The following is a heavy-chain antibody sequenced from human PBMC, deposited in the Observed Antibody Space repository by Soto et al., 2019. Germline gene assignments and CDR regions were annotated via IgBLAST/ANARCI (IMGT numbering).Heavy chain of an antibody. CDR3: ATWVDYGDFEGFDF. CDR1: GYSFTDYK. D-gene: IGHD4-17*01. J-gene: IGHJ4*02. V-gene: IGHV1-2*04. CDR2: VDPNGGVS. Sequence: GASVKVSCKTSGYSFTDYKLHWVRQAPGQGLEWMGWVDPNGGVSNSAQKFQGSVTMTWDTSITTAYLDLTRLTTNDTATYFCATWVDYGDFEGFDFWGQGTLVTVSS.